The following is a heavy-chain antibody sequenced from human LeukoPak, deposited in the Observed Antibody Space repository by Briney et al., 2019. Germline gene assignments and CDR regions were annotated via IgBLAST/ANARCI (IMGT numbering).Heavy chain of an antibody. Sequence: SETLSLTCTVSGGSISSSSYYWGWIRQPPRKGLEWIGSIYYSGSTYYNPSLKSRVTISVDTSKNQFSLKLNSVTPEDTAVYYCARGELLRFDYWGQGTLVTVSS. CDR3: ARGELLRFDY. CDR2: IYYSGST. V-gene: IGHV4-39*01. J-gene: IGHJ4*02. CDR1: GGSISSSSYY. D-gene: IGHD1-26*01.